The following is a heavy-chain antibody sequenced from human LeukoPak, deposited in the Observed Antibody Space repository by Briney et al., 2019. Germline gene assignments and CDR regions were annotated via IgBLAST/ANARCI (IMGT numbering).Heavy chain of an antibody. Sequence: PSETLSLTCTVSGASITTTLYYWVWARQSPGKGLEWIGSFYYGGITYYHPSLKSRVTVSVDTSRSQFSLKLISVTAADTAVYYCARGRSRGRDYWGQGTLVTVSS. V-gene: IGHV4-39*07. CDR1: GASITTTLYY. CDR2: FYYGGIT. CDR3: ARGRSRGRDY. J-gene: IGHJ4*02.